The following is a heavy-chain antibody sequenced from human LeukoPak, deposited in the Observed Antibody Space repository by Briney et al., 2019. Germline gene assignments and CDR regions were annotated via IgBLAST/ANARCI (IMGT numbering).Heavy chain of an antibody. D-gene: IGHD3-22*01. CDR2: IYHSGST. Sequence: KSSETLSLTCAVSGGSIGSGGYSWSWIRQPPGKGLEWIGYIYHSGSTYYNPSLKSRVTISVDRSKNQFSLKLSSVTVADTAVYYCATTNYYDSSGYGYWGQGTLVTVSS. J-gene: IGHJ4*02. V-gene: IGHV4-30-2*01. CDR3: ATTNYYDSSGYGY. CDR1: GGSIGSGGYS.